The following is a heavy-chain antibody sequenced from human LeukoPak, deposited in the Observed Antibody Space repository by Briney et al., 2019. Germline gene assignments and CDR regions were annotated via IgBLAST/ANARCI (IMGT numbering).Heavy chain of an antibody. Sequence: PSETLSLTCTVSGGSISSYYWSWIRQPPAKGLEWIGYIYYSGSTNYNHSLKSRVTISVDTSKNQFSLKLSSVTAADTAVYYCARGHGSGWAEYFQHWGQGTLVTVSS. J-gene: IGHJ1*01. CDR2: IYYSGST. D-gene: IGHD6-19*01. V-gene: IGHV4-59*01. CDR1: GGSISSYY. CDR3: ARGHGSGWAEYFQH.